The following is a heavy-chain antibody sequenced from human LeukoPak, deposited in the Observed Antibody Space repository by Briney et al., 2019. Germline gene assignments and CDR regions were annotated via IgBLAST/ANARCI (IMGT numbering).Heavy chain of an antibody. D-gene: IGHD3-3*01. Sequence: SETLSLTCTVSGGSISSYYWSWIRQPPGKGLEWIGYIYYSGSTNYNPSLKSRVTISVDTSKNQFSLKLSSVTAADTAVYYCARVLIFGVVLIPFDYWGQGTLVTVSS. J-gene: IGHJ4*02. CDR2: IYYSGST. V-gene: IGHV4-59*08. CDR1: GGSISSYY. CDR3: ARVLIFGVVLIPFDY.